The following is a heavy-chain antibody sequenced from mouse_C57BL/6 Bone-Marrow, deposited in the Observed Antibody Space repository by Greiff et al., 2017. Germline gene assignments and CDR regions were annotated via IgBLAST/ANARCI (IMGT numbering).Heavy chain of an antibody. V-gene: IGHV1-9*01. CDR3: ARCFLPTSAMDY. Sequence: QVQLQQSGAELMKPGASVKLSCKATGYTFTGYWIEWVKQRPGHGLEWIGEILPGDGSTNYNEKFKGKATFTADTSSNAAYMQLSSLTTEDSAIYYCARCFLPTSAMDYWGQGTSVTVSA. CDR1: GYTFTGYW. CDR2: ILPGDGST. J-gene: IGHJ4*01. D-gene: IGHD2-10*01.